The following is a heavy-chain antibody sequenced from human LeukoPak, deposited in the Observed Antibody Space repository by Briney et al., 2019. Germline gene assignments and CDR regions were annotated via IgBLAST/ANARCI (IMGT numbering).Heavy chain of an antibody. D-gene: IGHD3-22*01. CDR3: ARTPAFYYDSSGYFDY. CDR1: GFTFSNYA. V-gene: IGHV3-30*03. CDR2: ISYDGNNK. J-gene: IGHJ4*02. Sequence: GGSLRLSCAASGFTFSNYAMHWVRQAPGKGLEWAAVISYDGNNKYYPDSVRGRFTISRDNSKKTLYLQMNSLRAEDTAVYYCARTPAFYYDSSGYFDYWGQGTLVTVSS.